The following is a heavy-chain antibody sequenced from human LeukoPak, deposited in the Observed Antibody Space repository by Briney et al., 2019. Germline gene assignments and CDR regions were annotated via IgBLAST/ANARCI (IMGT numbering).Heavy chain of an antibody. CDR1: GFTFSSYE. J-gene: IGHJ4*02. CDR2: ISSSGSTI. D-gene: IGHD3-9*01. CDR3: ARDRDYDILTGYGRPAPPAY. Sequence: GGSLRLSCAASGFTFSSYEMNWVRQAPGKGLEWVSFISSSGSTIYYADSVKGRFTISRDNAKNSLYLQMNSLRAEDTAVYYCARDRDYDILTGYGRPAPPAYWGQGTLVTVSS. V-gene: IGHV3-48*03.